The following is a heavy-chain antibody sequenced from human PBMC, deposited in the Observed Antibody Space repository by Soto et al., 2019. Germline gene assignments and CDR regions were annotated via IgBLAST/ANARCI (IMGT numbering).Heavy chain of an antibody. CDR1: GFTFSSYA. V-gene: IGHV3-23*01. D-gene: IGHD3-9*01. J-gene: IGHJ4*02. CDR2: ISGSGGST. CDR3: AKNLRYFDWYLIDY. Sequence: EVQLLESGGGLVQPGGSLRLSCAASGFTFSSYAMSWVRQAPGKGLEWVSAISGSGGSTYYADSVKGRFTISRDNSKNALYLQMNSLRAEDTAVYYCAKNLRYFDWYLIDYWGQGTLVTVSS.